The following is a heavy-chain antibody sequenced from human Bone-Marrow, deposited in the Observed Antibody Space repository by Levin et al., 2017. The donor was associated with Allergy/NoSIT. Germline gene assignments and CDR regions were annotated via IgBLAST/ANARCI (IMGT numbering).Heavy chain of an antibody. D-gene: IGHD6-19*01. Sequence: SQTLSLTCAISGDSVSSKSATWNWVRLSPSRGLEWLGRTYYRSQWFSDYALSVNSRVTITADTSKNQFSLQLNSVTPADSAVYFCARDRVAEQWSVRRYYYYGMSVWGQGTTVTVSS. V-gene: IGHV6-1*01. CDR3: ARDRVAEQWSVRRYYYYGMSV. J-gene: IGHJ6*02. CDR2: TYYRSQWFS. CDR1: GDSVSSKSAT.